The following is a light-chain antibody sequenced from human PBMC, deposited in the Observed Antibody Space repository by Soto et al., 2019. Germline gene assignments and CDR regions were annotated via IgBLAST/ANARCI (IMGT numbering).Light chain of an antibody. Sequence: EIVWTQSPSTLSLSPGERATLSCRAMQSVSSYLAWYQQKPGQAPRLLIYDAPNRATGIPARFSGSWSGTDFTLTISSLESEDFAVYYCKQRSNCITFGQGTRREIK. CDR1: QSVSSY. CDR3: KQRSNCIT. J-gene: IGKJ5*01. CDR2: DAP. V-gene: IGKV3-11*01.